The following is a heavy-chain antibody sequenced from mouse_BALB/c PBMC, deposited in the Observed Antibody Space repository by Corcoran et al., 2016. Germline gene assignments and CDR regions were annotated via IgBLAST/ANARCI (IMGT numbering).Heavy chain of an antibody. D-gene: IGHD1-2*01. Sequence: QIQLVQSGPELKKPGETVKISCKASGDTFTHYGMNWVKQAPGKGLKWMGWINTYTGEPTYADDFKGRFAFSLETSASTAYLQINNLKNEDMATYFCARRLRLRGSTSDYWGQGTTLTVSS. V-gene: IGHV9-1*02. CDR1: GDTFTHYG. CDR3: ARRLRLRGSTSDY. J-gene: IGHJ2*01. CDR2: INTYTGEP.